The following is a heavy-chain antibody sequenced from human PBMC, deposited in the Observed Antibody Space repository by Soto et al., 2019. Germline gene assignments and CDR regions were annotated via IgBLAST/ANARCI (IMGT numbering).Heavy chain of an antibody. D-gene: IGHD3-3*02. CDR3: ASRILVSDAFDI. Sequence: GGSLRLSCAASGFTVSNNLMAWVRQAPGKGLEWVSVIYSGGSIYYADSVKGRFTSSRDNSQNTMYLQMNSLRAEDTALYYCASRILVSDAFDIWGQGPMVTV. V-gene: IGHV3-53*01. CDR1: GFTVSNNL. CDR2: IYSGGSI. J-gene: IGHJ3*02.